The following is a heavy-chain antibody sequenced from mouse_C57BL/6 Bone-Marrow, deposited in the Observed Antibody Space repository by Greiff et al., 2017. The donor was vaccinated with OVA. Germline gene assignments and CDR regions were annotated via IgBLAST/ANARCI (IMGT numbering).Heavy chain of an antibody. D-gene: IGHD1-1*01. CDR3: ARTHNGTPYWYFDV. CDR1: GYTFTDHT. V-gene: IGHV1-78*01. CDR2: IYPRDGST. Sequence: VKLQESDAELVKPGASVKISCKVSGYTFTDHTIHWMKQRPEQGLEWIGYIYPRDGSTKYNEKFKGKATLTVDKSSSTAYMQLNSLTSEDSAVYFCARTHNGTPYWYFDVWGTGTTVTVSS. J-gene: IGHJ1*03.